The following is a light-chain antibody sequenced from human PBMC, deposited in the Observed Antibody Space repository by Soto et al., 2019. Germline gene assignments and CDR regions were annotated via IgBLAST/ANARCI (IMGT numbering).Light chain of an antibody. Sequence: VWTHSPLSLPVTPGERASTSCRSGQGLRLSNGNNNLDCYLQKPGQSPQLLLYLASNRASGVPDRFSGSGSGTDFTLKISRVEAEDVGVYYCMQALQTPITFGQGTRLEIK. V-gene: IGKV2-28*01. J-gene: IGKJ5*01. CDR2: LAS. CDR1: QGLRLSNGNNN. CDR3: MQALQTPIT.